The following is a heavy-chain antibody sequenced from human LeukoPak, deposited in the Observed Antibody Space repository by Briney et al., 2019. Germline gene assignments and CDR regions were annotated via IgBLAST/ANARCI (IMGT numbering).Heavy chain of an antibody. Sequence: GGSLRLSCAASGFIFDDHGMLWVRQAPGKGLEGVSGISWSSGIIGYADSVKGRFTISRDNAKNSLDLQMESLRAEDTAVYYCAKDTGSPADAITMEDNAFDIWGQGTMVTVSS. CDR2: ISWSSGII. J-gene: IGHJ3*02. V-gene: IGHV3-9*01. CDR1: GFIFDDHG. CDR3: AKDTGSPADAITMEDNAFDI. D-gene: IGHD3-3*01.